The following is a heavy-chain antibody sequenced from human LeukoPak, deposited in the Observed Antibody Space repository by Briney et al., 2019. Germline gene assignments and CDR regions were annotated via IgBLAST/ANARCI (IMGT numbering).Heavy chain of an antibody. CDR2: IKRDGSEK. V-gene: IGHV3-7*03. CDR1: GFTFSSYW. D-gene: IGHD6-19*01. Sequence: GGSLRLSCAASGFTFSSYWMTWVRQAPGKGLEWVANIKRDGSEKNYVDSVKGRFTISRDNAKNSMFLQMNSLRAEDTAVYYCASLLVAGVASVEYWGQGNLVTVSS. J-gene: IGHJ4*02. CDR3: ASLLVAGVASVEY.